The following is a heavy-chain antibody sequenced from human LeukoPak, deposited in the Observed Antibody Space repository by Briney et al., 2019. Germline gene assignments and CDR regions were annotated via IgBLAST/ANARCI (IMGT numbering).Heavy chain of an antibody. J-gene: IGHJ4*02. Sequence: GGSLRLSCTASGFSFSTFWMNWVRQAPGKGLEWVANIKHSGSDKYYVDSVKGRFTISRDNAMQSLYLQMNSLRAEDTAVYYCAGGISYWGRGTLVSVSS. V-gene: IGHV3-7*04. CDR3: AGGISY. CDR2: IKHSGSDK. D-gene: IGHD3-3*01. CDR1: GFSFSTFW.